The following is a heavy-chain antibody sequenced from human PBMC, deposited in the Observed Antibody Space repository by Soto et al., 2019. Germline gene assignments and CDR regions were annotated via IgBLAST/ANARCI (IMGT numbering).Heavy chain of an antibody. CDR2: IYYSGST. V-gene: IGHV4-59*01. CDR1: GGYISSYY. D-gene: IGHD4-17*01. CDR3: ARVYGDCFDY. Sequence: SETLSLTCTVSGGYISSYYWSWIRQPPGKGLEWIGYIYYSGSTNYNPSPKSRVTISVDTSKNQFSLKLSSVTAADTAVYYCARVYGDCFDYWGQGTLVTVSS. J-gene: IGHJ4*02.